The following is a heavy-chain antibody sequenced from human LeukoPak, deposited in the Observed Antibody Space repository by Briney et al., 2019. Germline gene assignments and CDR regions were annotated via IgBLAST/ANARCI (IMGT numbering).Heavy chain of an antibody. J-gene: IGHJ3*02. Sequence: SETLSLTCTVPGTSISSYYWSWLRQPPGKGPEWIGYVTYTGSKYNPSLKSRVTISTDRSKKEVSLRLSSVTAADTAMYFCARHVDTALIGAFHIWGQGTMVTVSS. V-gene: IGHV4-59*08. CDR1: GTSISSYY. CDR3: ARHVDTALIGAFHI. CDR2: VTYTGS. D-gene: IGHD5-18*01.